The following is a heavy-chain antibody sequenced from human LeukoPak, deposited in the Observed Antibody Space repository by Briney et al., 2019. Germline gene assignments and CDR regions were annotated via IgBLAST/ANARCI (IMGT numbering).Heavy chain of an antibody. D-gene: IGHD4-11*01. CDR3: ATDFYSARQFDY. Sequence: APVKVSCKDSGNTFTDLSMNWVRQAPGKGLEWMGGFDPEDVETIYAQKFQGRVTMTEDTSTETAYMELTSLRPEDTAVYYCATDFYSARQFDYWGHGSLRSVSS. CDR2: FDPEDVET. V-gene: IGHV1-24*01. J-gene: IGHJ4*01. CDR1: GNTFTDLS.